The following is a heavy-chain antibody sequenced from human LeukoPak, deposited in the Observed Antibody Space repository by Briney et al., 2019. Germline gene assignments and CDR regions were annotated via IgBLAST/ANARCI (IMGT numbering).Heavy chain of an antibody. CDR1: GFTFDDYA. CDR3: ARRWLQFGNYFDY. D-gene: IGHD5-24*01. Sequence: PGGSLRLSCAASGFTFDDYAMHWVRQAPGKGLEWVSGISWNSGSIGYADSVKGRFTISRDNAKNSLYLQMNSLRAEDTAVYYCARRWLQFGNYFDYWGQGTLVTVSS. V-gene: IGHV3-9*01. J-gene: IGHJ4*02. CDR2: ISWNSGSI.